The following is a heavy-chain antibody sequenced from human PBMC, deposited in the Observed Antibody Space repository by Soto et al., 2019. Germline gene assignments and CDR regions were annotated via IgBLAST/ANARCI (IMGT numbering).Heavy chain of an antibody. Sequence: TLSLTCAVYGGSFSGYYWNWIRQPPGKGLEWIGEIDHSGYTNYNPSLKSRVTISVDTSKNQFSLRLTSVTAADTAVYYCARVRDWFDPWGQGTLVTVS. J-gene: IGHJ5*02. D-gene: IGHD3-3*01. CDR1: GGSFSGYY. CDR2: IDHSGYT. CDR3: ARVRDWFDP. V-gene: IGHV4-34*01.